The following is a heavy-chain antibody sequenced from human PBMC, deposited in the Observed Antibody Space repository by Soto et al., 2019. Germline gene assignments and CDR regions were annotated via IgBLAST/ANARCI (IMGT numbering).Heavy chain of an antibody. D-gene: IGHD3-16*02. CDR2: ISSSSSTI. CDR1: GLTFSSYS. V-gene: IGHV3-48*01. Sequence: GGSLRLSCAASGLTFSSYSMNWVRQAPGKGLEWVSYISSSSSTIYYADSVKGRFTISRDNAKNSLYLQMNSLRAEDTAVYYCARDNVNNFGKFIVGDWGQGTLVTVSS. J-gene: IGHJ4*02. CDR3: ARDNVNNFGKFIVGD.